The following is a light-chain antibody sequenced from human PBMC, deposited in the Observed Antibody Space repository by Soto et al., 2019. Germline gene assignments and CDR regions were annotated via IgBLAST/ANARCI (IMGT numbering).Light chain of an antibody. CDR2: EGS. CDR1: SSDVGGHYY. Sequence: QSALTQPASVSGSPGQSITISCTGTSSDVGGHYYVSWYQHHPGKAPKLMIYEGSKRPSGVSNRFSGSKSGNTASLTISGLQAEDEADYYCCSYAGSSTYVFGTGTKLTVL. CDR3: CSYAGSSTYV. V-gene: IGLV2-23*01. J-gene: IGLJ1*01.